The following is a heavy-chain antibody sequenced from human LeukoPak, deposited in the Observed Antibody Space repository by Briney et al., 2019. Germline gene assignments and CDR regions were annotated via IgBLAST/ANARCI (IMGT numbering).Heavy chain of an antibody. D-gene: IGHD3-3*01. CDR3: AKGRNYDFWSGYHRGSYYYYGMDV. V-gene: IGHV3-30*18. CDR2: ISYGGSNK. CDR1: GFTFSSYG. Sequence: PGRSLRLSCAASGFTFSSYGMHWVRQAPGKGLEWVAVISYGGSNKYYADSVKGRFTISRDNSKNTLYLQMNSLRAEDTAVYYCAKGRNYDFWSGYHRGSYYYYGMDVWGQGTTVTVSS. J-gene: IGHJ6*02.